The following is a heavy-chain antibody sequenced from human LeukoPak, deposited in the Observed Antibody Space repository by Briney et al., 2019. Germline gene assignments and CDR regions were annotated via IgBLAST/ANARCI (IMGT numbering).Heavy chain of an antibody. J-gene: IGHJ2*01. V-gene: IGHV1-18*01. Sequence: ASVKVSCKASGYTFTSYGISWVRQAPGQGLEWMGWISAYNGNTNYAQKLQGRVTMTTDTSTSTAYMELRSLRSDDTAVYYCARATAPSSSWYIGGYFDLWGRGTLSLSPQ. CDR3: ARATAPSSSWYIGGYFDL. CDR2: ISAYNGNT. D-gene: IGHD6-13*01. CDR1: GYTFTSYG.